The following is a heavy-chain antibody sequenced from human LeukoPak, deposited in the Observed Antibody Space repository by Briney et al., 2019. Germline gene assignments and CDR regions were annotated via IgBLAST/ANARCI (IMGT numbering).Heavy chain of an antibody. J-gene: IGHJ4*02. CDR3: ARVHGYSYGLYYFDY. D-gene: IGHD5-18*01. CDR1: GGTFSSYA. CDR2: IIPIFGTA. Sequence: SVKVSCTASGGTFSSYAISWVRQAPGQGLEWMGGIIPIFGTANYAQKFQGRVTITADESTSTAYMELSSLRSEDTAVYYCARVHGYSYGLYYFDYWGQGTLVTVSS. V-gene: IGHV1-69*13.